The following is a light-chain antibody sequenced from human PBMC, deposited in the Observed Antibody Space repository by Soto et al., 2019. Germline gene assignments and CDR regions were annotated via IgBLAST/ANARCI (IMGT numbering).Light chain of an antibody. J-gene: IGLJ1*01. Sequence: QPVLTQPPSVSGAPGQRVTISCTGSSSSIGAGYAVHWYQHLPGTAPRLLMYGNTNRPSGVPDRFSGSKSGTSASLAISGLQSEDEADYYCQSFDSSLSAYVFGSGTKLTVL. CDR3: QSFDSSLSAYV. CDR1: SSSIGAGYA. V-gene: IGLV1-40*01. CDR2: GNT.